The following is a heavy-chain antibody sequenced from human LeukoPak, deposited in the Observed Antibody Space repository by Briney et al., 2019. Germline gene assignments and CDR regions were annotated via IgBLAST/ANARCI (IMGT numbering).Heavy chain of an antibody. Sequence: KTSETLSLTCTVSGGSINSYYWRWIRQPAGKGLEWIGRIYTSGSTNYNPSLKSRVTISVDTSKNQFSLKLSSVTAADTAVYYCATYTPRYYYDSSGYTHDAFDIWGQGTMVTVSS. V-gene: IGHV4-4*07. D-gene: IGHD3-22*01. CDR1: GGSINSYY. J-gene: IGHJ3*02. CDR2: IYTSGST. CDR3: ATYTPRYYYDSSGYTHDAFDI.